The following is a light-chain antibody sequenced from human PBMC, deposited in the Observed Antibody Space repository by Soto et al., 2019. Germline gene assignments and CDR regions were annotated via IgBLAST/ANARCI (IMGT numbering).Light chain of an antibody. V-gene: IGKV3-20*01. J-gene: IGKJ1*01. CDR1: QSVSSSY. Sequence: EIVLTQSPGTLSLSPGERATLSCRASQSVSSSYLAWYQQKPGQAPRLLIYGASSRATGIPDRFSGRGSGTDFTLTISRLEPGDFAVYYCQQYRTFGQGTKVEIK. CDR3: QQYRT. CDR2: GAS.